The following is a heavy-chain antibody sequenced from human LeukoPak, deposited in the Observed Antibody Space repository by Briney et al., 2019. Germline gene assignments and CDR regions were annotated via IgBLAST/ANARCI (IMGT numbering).Heavy chain of an antibody. CDR1: GFTFSSYG. V-gene: IGHV3-33*01. Sequence: PGGSLRLSCAASGFTFSSYGMHWVRQAPGKGLEWVAVIWYDGSNKYYADSVEGRFTISRDNSKSTVYLEINSLRSEDTAIYYCARGFNDFWSGSQLEYWGQGTLVTVSS. CDR2: IWYDGSNK. D-gene: IGHD3-3*01. J-gene: IGHJ4*02. CDR3: ARGFNDFWSGSQLEY.